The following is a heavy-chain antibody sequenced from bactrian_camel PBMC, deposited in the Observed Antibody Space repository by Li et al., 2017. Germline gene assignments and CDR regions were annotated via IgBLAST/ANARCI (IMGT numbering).Heavy chain of an antibody. CDR2: IETSGRT. J-gene: IGHJ6*01. CDR1: GKTHLGC. D-gene: IGHD2*01. CDR3: GLSMFDMYCGRSAHVDRFGY. Sequence: HVQLVESGGGSVQTGGSLRLSCSISGKTHLGCMGWFRQAPGKEREGVATIETSGRTSYADSVKGRFTTSRENAENTLYLQMNSLKPEDTAMYYCGLSMFDMYCGRSAHVDRFGYWGQGTQVTV. V-gene: IGHV3S53*01.